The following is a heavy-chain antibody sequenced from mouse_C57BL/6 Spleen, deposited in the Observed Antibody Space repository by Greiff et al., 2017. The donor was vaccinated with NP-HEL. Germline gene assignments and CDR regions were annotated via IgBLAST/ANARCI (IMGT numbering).Heavy chain of an antibody. J-gene: IGHJ1*03. Sequence: VQLQQPGAELVKPGASVKLSCKASGYTFTSYWMQWVKQRPGQGLEWIGEIDPSDSYTNYNQKFKGKATLTVDTSSSTAYMQLSSLTSEDSAVYYCAFGYDSYFDVWGTGTTVTVSS. CDR2: IDPSDSYT. CDR3: AFGYDSYFDV. V-gene: IGHV1-50*01. D-gene: IGHD2-2*01. CDR1: GYTFTSYW.